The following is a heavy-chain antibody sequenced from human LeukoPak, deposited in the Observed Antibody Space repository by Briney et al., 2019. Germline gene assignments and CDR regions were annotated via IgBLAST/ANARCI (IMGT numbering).Heavy chain of an antibody. CDR3: ARPRGNVEMARIPFDY. V-gene: IGHV3-21*01. CDR1: GFTFSSYN. CDR2: ISSSSSYI. J-gene: IGHJ4*02. D-gene: IGHD5-24*01. Sequence: GGSLRLSCAVSGFTFSSYNMNWVRQAPGEGLEWVSSISSSSSYIYYADSVKGRFTISRHNAKNSLYLQMNSLRAEDTAVYYCARPRGNVEMARIPFDYWGQGTLVTVSS.